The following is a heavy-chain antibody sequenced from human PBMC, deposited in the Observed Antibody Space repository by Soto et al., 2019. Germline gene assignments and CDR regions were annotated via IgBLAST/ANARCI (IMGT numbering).Heavy chain of an antibody. Sequence: SETLSLTCTVSGGSISSGGYYWSWIRQHPGKGLEWIGYIYYSGSTYYNPSLKSRVTISVDTSKNQFSLKLSSVTAADTAVYYCASSPEVVVVAATPYYFDYWGQGTLVTVSS. V-gene: IGHV4-31*03. CDR1: GGSISSGGYY. CDR2: IYYSGST. J-gene: IGHJ4*02. D-gene: IGHD2-15*01. CDR3: ASSPEVVVVAATPYYFDY.